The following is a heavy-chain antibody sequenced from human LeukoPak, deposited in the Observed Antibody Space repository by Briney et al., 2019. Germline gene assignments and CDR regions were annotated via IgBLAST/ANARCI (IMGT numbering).Heavy chain of an antibody. V-gene: IGHV1-46*01. D-gene: IGHD2-2*02. CDR1: GYTFTSYY. CDR3: AREAVVVPAAIDLGHWFDP. J-gene: IGHJ5*02. CDR2: INPSGGST. Sequence: ASVKVSCKASGYTFTSYYMHWVRQAPGQGLEWMGIINPSGGSTSYAQKFQGRVTMTRDTSTSTVYMELSSLRSEDTAVYYCAREAVVVPAAIDLGHWFDPWGQGTLVTVSS.